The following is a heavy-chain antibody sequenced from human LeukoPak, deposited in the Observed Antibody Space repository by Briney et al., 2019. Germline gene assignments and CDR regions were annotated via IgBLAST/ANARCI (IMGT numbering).Heavy chain of an antibody. CDR1: GFTFSSYA. J-gene: IGHJ3*02. CDR2: LTDSGGTT. CDR3: AKKRDAFDI. D-gene: IGHD5-24*01. Sequence: GGSLRLSCVASGFTFSSYAMGWVRQAPGKRPEWVSSLTDSGGTTYYVDSVKSRFTISRDNSKNTLYLHMNSLRAEDTAMYYCAKKRDAFDIWGQGTVVAVSS. V-gene: IGHV3-23*01.